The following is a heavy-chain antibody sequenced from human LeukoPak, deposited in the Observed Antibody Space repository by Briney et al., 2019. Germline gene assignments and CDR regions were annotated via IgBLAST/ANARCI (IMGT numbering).Heavy chain of an antibody. CDR1: GYTFTSYG. D-gene: IGHD3-3*01. Sequence: ASVKVSCTASGYTFTSYGISWVRQAPGQGLEWMGWISAYNGNTNYAQKLQGRVTMTTDTSTSTAYMELRSLRSDDTAVYYCARDPPYYDFWSGYLPYYYGMDVWGQGTTVTVSS. CDR2: ISAYNGNT. CDR3: ARDPPYYDFWSGYLPYYYGMDV. J-gene: IGHJ6*02. V-gene: IGHV1-18*01.